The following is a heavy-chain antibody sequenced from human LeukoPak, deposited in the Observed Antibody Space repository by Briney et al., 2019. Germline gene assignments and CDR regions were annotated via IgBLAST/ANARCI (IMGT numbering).Heavy chain of an antibody. CDR1: GGSISSYY. Sequence: SETLSLTCTVSGGSISSYYWSWIRQPPGKGLEWIGYIYYSGSTNYNPPLKGRVTISVDTSKNQFSLKLTSVTAADTAVYYCARGTDARKVGYWGQGTLVTVSS. CDR3: ARGTDARKVGY. V-gene: IGHV4-59*12. D-gene: IGHD1-14*01. CDR2: IYYSGST. J-gene: IGHJ4*02.